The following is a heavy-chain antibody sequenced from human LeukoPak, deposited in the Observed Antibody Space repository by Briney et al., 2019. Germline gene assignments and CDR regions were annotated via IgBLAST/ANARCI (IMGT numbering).Heavy chain of an antibody. CDR3: ARGCSGGSCYFGYYYYYMDV. CDR2: IYSGGST. CDR1: GFTFSSYN. J-gene: IGHJ6*03. V-gene: IGHV3-66*01. D-gene: IGHD2-15*01. Sequence: GGSLRLSCAASGFTFSSYNMSWVRQAPGKGLEWVSVIYSGGSTYYADSVKGRFTISRDNSKNTLYLQMNSLRAEDTAVYYCARGCSGGSCYFGYYYYYMDVWGKGTTVTISS.